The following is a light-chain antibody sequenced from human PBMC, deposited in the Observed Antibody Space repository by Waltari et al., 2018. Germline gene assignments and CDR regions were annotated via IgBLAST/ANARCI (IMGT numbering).Light chain of an antibody. J-gene: IGLJ2*01. CDR1: SSDVGGYNY. CDR3: SSHRSNSVVV. Sequence: QSALTQPASVSGSPGQSITISCTGTSSDVGGYNYVSWYQQHPGNAPKVMIYDVSNRPAGVSKRFSGSKSGNTASLTISGLQAEDEAEYYCSSHRSNSVVVFGGGTKLTVL. CDR2: DVS. V-gene: IGLV2-14*03.